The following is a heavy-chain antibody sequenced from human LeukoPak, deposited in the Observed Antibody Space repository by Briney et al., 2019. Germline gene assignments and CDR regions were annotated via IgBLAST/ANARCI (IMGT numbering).Heavy chain of an antibody. CDR3: ARDARAAKRVFWD. Sequence: GGSLRLSCAASGFTFSSYWMHWVRQAPGKGLEWVSSISSSSSYIYYADSVKGRFTISRDNAKNSLYLQMNSLRAEDTAVYYCARDARAAKRVFWDWGQGTLVTVSS. CDR1: GFTFSSYW. D-gene: IGHD3-16*01. V-gene: IGHV3-21*01. CDR2: ISSSSSYI. J-gene: IGHJ4*02.